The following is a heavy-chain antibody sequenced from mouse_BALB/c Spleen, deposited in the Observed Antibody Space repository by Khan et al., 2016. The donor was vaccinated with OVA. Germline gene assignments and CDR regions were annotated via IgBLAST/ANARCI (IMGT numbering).Heavy chain of an antibody. CDR2: ISYSGNT. CDR1: GYSITSDYA. J-gene: IGHJ2*01. V-gene: IGHV3-2*02. CDR3: ARIYGGDIDY. Sequence: EVKLLESGPGLVKPSQSLSLTCTVTGYSITSDYAWNWIRQFPGNKLEWMGHISYSGNTKYTPSLKSRISINRNTSKNQFFLQLNSVTTEDTATYYCARIYGGDIDYWGQGTTLTVSS. D-gene: IGHD1-1*01.